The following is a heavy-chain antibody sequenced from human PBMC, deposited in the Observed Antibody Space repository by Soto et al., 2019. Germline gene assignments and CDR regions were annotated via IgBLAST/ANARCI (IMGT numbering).Heavy chain of an antibody. CDR2: IVVGSGNT. Sequence: GASVKVSCKASGFTFTSSAVQWVRQARGQRLEWIGWIVVGSGNTNYAQKFQERVTITRDMSTSTAYMELSSLRSEDTAVYYCAADNLISSSWIYYYYYYGMDVWGQGTTVTVSS. CDR1: GFTFTSSA. V-gene: IGHV1-58*01. CDR3: AADNLISSSWIYYYYYYGMDV. D-gene: IGHD6-13*01. J-gene: IGHJ6*02.